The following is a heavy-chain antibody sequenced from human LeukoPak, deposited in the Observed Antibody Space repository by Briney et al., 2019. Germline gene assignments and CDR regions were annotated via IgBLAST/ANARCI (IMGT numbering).Heavy chain of an antibody. CDR2: IDYSGTT. V-gene: IGHV4-4*02. CDR1: GDSINNNKW. J-gene: IGHJ3*01. Sequence: SGTLSLTCAVSGDSINNNKWWSWVRQPPGKGLEWIGSIDYSGTTYYNPSLKSRVTISVDTSKNQFSLKLTSVSAADTAMYYCARDDAFDVWGQGTMVTVSA. CDR3: ARDDAFDV.